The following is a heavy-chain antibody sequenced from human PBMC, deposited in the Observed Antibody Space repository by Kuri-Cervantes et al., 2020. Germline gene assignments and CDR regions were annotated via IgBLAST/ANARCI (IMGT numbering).Heavy chain of an antibody. Sequence: GESLKISCAASGFTFSSYAMSWVRQAPGKGLEWVSAISGSGDSTYYADSVKGRFTVSRDNSKNTLYLQMNSLRAEDTAVYYCAKDLKGAGGSGSYYASAIDYWGQGSLVTVSS. D-gene: IGHD3-10*01. V-gene: IGHV3-23*01. CDR3: AKDLKGAGGSGSYYASAIDY. J-gene: IGHJ4*02. CDR2: ISGSGDST. CDR1: GFTFSSYA.